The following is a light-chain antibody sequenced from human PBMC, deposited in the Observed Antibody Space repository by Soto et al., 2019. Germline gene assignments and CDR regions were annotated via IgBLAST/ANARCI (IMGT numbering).Light chain of an antibody. V-gene: IGLV1-47*01. CDR1: SSNIESNY. CDR3: AAWDESLRGLHWV. CDR2: RNN. Sequence: QSVLTQPPSASGTPGQRVTISCSGSSSNIESNYVYWYQQLPGTAPKLLIYRNNQRPSGVPDRFSGSKSGTSASLAVGVLRSEDEGDYYCAAWDESLRGLHWVFGGGTQLTVL. J-gene: IGLJ3*02.